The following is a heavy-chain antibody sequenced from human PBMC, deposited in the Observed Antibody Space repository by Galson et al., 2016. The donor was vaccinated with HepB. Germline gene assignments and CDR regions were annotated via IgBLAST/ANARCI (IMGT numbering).Heavy chain of an antibody. V-gene: IGHV3-15*01. CDR1: GMTFSPTR. Sequence: SLRLSCAGSGMTFSPTRMSTHSQAPGKGLEWVGRIKSKGSGGARDYAAPVEGRFTISRDDSKNTVYLQMNSLKTEDTAVYYCTWDDTSVSDYWGQGTLVTVSS. D-gene: IGHD1-1*01. J-gene: IGHJ4*02. CDR2: IKSKGSGGAR. CDR3: TWDDTSVSDY.